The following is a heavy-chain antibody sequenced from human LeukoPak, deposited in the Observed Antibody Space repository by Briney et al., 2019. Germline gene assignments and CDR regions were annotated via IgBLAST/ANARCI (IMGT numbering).Heavy chain of an antibody. CDR2: IGGSSTSI. D-gene: IGHD4-17*01. J-gene: IGHJ3*01. CDR3: AKEAGQDYGALDAFDL. Sequence: GGSLRLSCAASGFTFSSYWMHWVRQPPGKGLEWVSSIGGSSTSIYYADSVKGRFTISRDNAKNSLYLQMNSLRAEDTAVYYCAKEAGQDYGALDAFDLWGQGTMVTVSS. V-gene: IGHV3-21*01. CDR1: GFTFSSYW.